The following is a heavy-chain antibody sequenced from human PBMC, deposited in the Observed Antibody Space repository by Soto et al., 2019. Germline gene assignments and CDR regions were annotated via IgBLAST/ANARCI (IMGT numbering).Heavy chain of an antibody. CDR2: INHSGST. CDR1: GGSFSGYY. V-gene: IGHV4-34*01. Sequence: PSETLSLTCAVYGGSFSGYYWSWIRQPPGKGLEWIGEINHSGSTNYNPSLKSRVTISVDTSKNQFSLKLSSVTAADTAVYYCARGDQYCSGGSCYSGWFDPWGQGTLVTVSS. D-gene: IGHD2-15*01. J-gene: IGHJ5*02. CDR3: ARGDQYCSGGSCYSGWFDP.